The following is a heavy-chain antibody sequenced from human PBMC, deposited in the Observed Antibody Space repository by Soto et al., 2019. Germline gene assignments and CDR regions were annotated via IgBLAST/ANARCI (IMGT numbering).Heavy chain of an antibody. CDR2: ISSSSSYT. J-gene: IGHJ4*02. Sequence: QVQLVESGGGLVKPGGSLRLSCAASGFIFSDYYMSWIRQAPGKGLEWVSYISSSSSYTNYADSVKGRFTISRDNAKNSLSLQMNSLRAVDTAVYYCARVTFGSFYQDSWGQGTLVTVSS. D-gene: IGHD3-16*01. CDR3: ARVTFGSFYQDS. CDR1: GFIFSDYY. V-gene: IGHV3-11*06.